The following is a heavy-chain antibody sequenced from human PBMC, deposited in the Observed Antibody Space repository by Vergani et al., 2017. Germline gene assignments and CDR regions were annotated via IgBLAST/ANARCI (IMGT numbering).Heavy chain of an antibody. CDR1: GFTFSSYD. Sequence: EVQLVESGGGLVQPGGSLRLSFAASGFTFSSYDMHWVRQATGKGLEWVSAIGTAGDTYYPGSVKGRLTISRENAKNSLYLQMNSLRAGDTAIYYCARAVSTTVGDPPSYWSQGTLVTVSS. J-gene: IGHJ4*02. D-gene: IGHD4-23*01. CDR2: IGTAGDT. V-gene: IGHV3-13*01. CDR3: ARAVSTTVGDPPSY.